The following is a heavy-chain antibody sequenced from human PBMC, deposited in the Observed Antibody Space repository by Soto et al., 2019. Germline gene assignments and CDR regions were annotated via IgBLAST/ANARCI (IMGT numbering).Heavy chain of an antibody. CDR3: TTDRISRLRFLEWLLTFDY. V-gene: IGHV3-15*01. D-gene: IGHD3-3*01. CDR1: GFTFSNAW. J-gene: IGHJ4*02. Sequence: PGGSLRLSCAASGFTFSNAWMSWVRQAPGKGLEWVGRIKSKTDGGTTDYAAPVKGRFTISRDDSKNTLYLQMNSLKTEDTAVYYCTTDRISRLRFLEWLLTFDYWGQGTLVTVSS. CDR2: IKSKTDGGTT.